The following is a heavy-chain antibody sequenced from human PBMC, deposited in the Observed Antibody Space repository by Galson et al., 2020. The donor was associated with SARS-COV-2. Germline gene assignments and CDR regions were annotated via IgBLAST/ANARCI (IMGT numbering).Heavy chain of an antibody. CDR2: INNNGGTT. J-gene: IGHJ2*01. V-gene: IGHV3-23*01. CDR1: GFTFSNYA. D-gene: IGHD3-16*01. CDR3: ARDAGPSGVGITWRSESRYFDL. Sequence: TGGSLRLPCAASGFTFSNYAMSWVRQAPGKGLEWVSTINNNGGTTYYTDSVRGRFTISRDNSKHTLYLQMNSLRADDTGLYYCARDAGPSGVGITWRSESRYFDLWGRGTLVTVSS.